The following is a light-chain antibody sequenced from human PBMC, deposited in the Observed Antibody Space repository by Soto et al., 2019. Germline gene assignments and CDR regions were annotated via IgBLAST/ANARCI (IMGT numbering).Light chain of an antibody. CDR2: GNS. CDR3: TSYAGSNNLV. CDR1: SSNIGAGFD. Sequence: QSVLTQPPSVSGAPGQRVTISCTGSSSNIGAGFDVHWYHQIAGTAPKLLIYGNSNRPSGVPDRFSGSKSGNTASLTVSGLQAEDEADYYCTSYAGSNNLVFAGGTKVTVL. J-gene: IGLJ3*02. V-gene: IGLV1-40*01.